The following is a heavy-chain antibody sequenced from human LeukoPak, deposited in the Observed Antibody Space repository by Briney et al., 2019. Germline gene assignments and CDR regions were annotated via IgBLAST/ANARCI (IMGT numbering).Heavy chain of an antibody. CDR3: AREEVGATDAFDI. CDR2: IYTSGST. Sequence: PSETLSLTCTGSGGSISSYYWSWIRQPAGKGLEWIGRIYTSGSTNYNPSLKSRVTMSGDTSKNQFSLKLSSVTAADTAVYYCAREEVGATDAFDIWGQGTMVTVSS. D-gene: IGHD1-26*01. CDR1: GGSISSYY. J-gene: IGHJ3*02. V-gene: IGHV4-4*07.